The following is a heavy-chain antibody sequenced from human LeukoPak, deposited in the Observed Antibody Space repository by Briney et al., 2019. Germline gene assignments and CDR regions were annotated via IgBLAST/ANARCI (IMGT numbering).Heavy chain of an antibody. CDR1: GGTFSSYA. D-gene: IGHD5-18*01. CDR3: ARGVKGAAMVIGDYYYYMDV. V-gene: IGHV1-69*06. CDR2: IIPIFGTA. J-gene: IGHJ6*03. Sequence: ASVKVSCKASGGTFSSYAISWVRQAPGQGLEWMGGIIPIFGTANYAQKFQGRVTITADKSTSTAYMELSSLRSEDTAVYYCARGVKGAAMVIGDYYYYMDVWGKGTTVTVSS.